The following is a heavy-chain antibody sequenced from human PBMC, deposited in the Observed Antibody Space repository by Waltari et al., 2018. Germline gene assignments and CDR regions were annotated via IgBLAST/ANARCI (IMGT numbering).Heavy chain of an antibody. CDR1: GGSFSGYY. V-gene: IGHV4-34*01. D-gene: IGHD2-2*01. CDR2: INHSGST. J-gene: IGHJ5*02. Sequence: QVQLQQWGAGLLKPSETLSLTCAVYGGSFSGYYWSWIRQPPGKGLEWIGEINHSGSTNYNPSLKSRVTISVDTSKNQFSLKLSSVTAADTAVYYCAKDPNHIVVVPAASNWFDPWGQGTLVTVSS. CDR3: AKDPNHIVVVPAASNWFDP.